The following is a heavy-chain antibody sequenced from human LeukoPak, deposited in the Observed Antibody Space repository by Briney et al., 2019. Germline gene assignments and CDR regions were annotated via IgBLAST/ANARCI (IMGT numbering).Heavy chain of an antibody. CDR2: IKQDGSEK. V-gene: IGHV3-7*01. CDR3: ARDGAVAGTDY. CDR1: GFTVSSNY. Sequence: GGSLRLSCAASGFTVSSNYMSWVRQAPGKGLEWVANIKQDGSEKYYVDSVKGRFTISRDNAKNSLYLQMNSLRAEDTAVYYCARDGAVAGTDYWGQGTLVTVSS. D-gene: IGHD6-19*01. J-gene: IGHJ4*02.